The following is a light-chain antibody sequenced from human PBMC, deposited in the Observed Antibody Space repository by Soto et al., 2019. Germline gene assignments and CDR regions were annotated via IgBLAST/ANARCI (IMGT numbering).Light chain of an antibody. CDR3: QQYNSWT. Sequence: DIQMTQSPSTLSASVGDRFTITCRASQSVSTWLAWYQKKPGKAXKLLIYKASNLESGVPSRFTGSGSGTEFTLTISSMQPDDFATYYCQQYNSWTFGHGTKVDIK. CDR2: KAS. V-gene: IGKV1-5*03. CDR1: QSVSTW. J-gene: IGKJ1*01.